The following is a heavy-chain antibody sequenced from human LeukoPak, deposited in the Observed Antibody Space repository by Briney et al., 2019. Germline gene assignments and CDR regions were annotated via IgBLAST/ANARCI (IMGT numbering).Heavy chain of an antibody. CDR2: IYYSGST. CDR1: GGSISSSSYY. Sequence: SETLSLTCTVSGGSISSSSYYWGWIRQPPGKGLEWIGSIYYSGSTYYNPSLKSRVTISVDTSKNQFSLKLSSVTAADTAVYYCLGVAVAGTGEYWGQGTLSPSPQ. D-gene: IGHD6-19*01. J-gene: IGHJ4*02. V-gene: IGHV4-39*01. CDR3: LGVAVAGTGEY.